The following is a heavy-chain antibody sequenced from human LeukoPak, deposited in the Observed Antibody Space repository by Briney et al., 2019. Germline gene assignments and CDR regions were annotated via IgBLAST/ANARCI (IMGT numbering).Heavy chain of an antibody. J-gene: IGHJ6*02. CDR1: GYTFTSYG. CDR2: ISAYNGNT. V-gene: IGHV1-18*01. Sequence: ASVKVSCKASGYTFTSYGISWVRQAPGQGLEWMGWISAYNGNTNYAQKFQGRVTMTRDTSISTAYMELSRLRSDDTAAYYCARAWGFLCGMDVWGQGTTVTVSS. D-gene: IGHD7-27*01. CDR3: ARAWGFLCGMDV.